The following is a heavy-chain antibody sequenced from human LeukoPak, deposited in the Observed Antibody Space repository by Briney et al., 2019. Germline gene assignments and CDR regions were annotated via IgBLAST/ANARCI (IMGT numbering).Heavy chain of an antibody. V-gene: IGHV4-30-2*03. J-gene: IGHJ4*02. CDR1: GGSISSGGYS. Sequence: SQTLSLTCAVSGGSISSGGYSWSWIRQPPGKGLEWIGYIYHSGNTYYNPSLKSRVTISVDTSKNQFSLKLSSVTAADTAVYYCARRRGIEDYGDYRFDYWGQGTLVTVSS. D-gene: IGHD4-17*01. CDR3: ARRRGIEDYGDYRFDY. CDR2: IYHSGNT.